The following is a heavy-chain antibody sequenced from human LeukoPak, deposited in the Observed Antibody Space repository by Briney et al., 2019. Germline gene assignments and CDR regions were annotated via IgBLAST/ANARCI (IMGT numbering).Heavy chain of an antibody. V-gene: IGHV4-4*02. CDR3: ATAYSGSYFYFDY. Sequence: SETLSLTCAVSGGSISSSNWWSWVRQPPGKGLEWIGEIYHSGSTNYNPSLKSRVTISVDKSKNQFSLELSSVTAADTAVYYCATAYSGSYFYFDYWGQGTLVTVSS. D-gene: IGHD1-26*01. J-gene: IGHJ4*02. CDR2: IYHSGST. CDR1: GGSISSSNW.